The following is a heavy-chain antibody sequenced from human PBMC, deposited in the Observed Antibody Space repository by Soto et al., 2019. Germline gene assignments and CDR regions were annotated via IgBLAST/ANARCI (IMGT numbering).Heavy chain of an antibody. V-gene: IGHV4-30-4*01. CDR1: GASISSGDYF. CDR2: IYDSGSS. CDR3: AREKGYTSGPKNFDY. D-gene: IGHD5-12*01. J-gene: IGHJ4*02. Sequence: SETLSLTCTVSGASISSGDYFWSWIRQSPGKGLEWIGYIYDSGSSYYNPSLKSRVTMSVDTSKNQFSLKLRSVTAADTAVYYCAREKGYTSGPKNFDYWGQGTLVTVSS.